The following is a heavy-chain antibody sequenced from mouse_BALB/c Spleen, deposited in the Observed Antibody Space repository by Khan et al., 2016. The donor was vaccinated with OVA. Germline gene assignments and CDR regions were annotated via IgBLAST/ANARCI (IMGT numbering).Heavy chain of an antibody. J-gene: IGHJ3*01. CDR1: GFTFSTYG. D-gene: IGHD1-1*01. CDR3: TRLAYYYDSEGFAY. CDR2: VSIGGSYT. Sequence: EVKLVESGGDLVKPGGSLKLSCAASGFTFSTYGMSWVRQTPDKRLEWVATVSIGGSYTYYPDSVKGRFTISRDNAKNTLYLQMSGLKSEDTAMFYCTRLAYYYDSEGFAYWGQGTLVTVSA. V-gene: IGHV5-6*01.